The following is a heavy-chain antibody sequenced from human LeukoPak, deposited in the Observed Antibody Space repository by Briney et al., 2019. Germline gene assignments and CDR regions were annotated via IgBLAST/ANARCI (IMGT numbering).Heavy chain of an antibody. CDR1: GGSISSDVYY. Sequence: IPSETLSLTCSVSGGSISSDVYYWGWVRPPPGKGLEWIASMSHRRTPDYNPSLRGRVAMSVDTSKNQVFLKLTYVTASDSAIYYCVRHQVGTMLNSWGQGTLVTVSS. J-gene: IGHJ4*02. V-gene: IGHV4-39*01. CDR3: VRHQVGTMLNS. D-gene: IGHD1-7*01. CDR2: MSHRRTP.